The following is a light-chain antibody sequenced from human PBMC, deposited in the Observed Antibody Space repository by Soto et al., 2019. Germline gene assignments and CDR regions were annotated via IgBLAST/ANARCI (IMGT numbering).Light chain of an antibody. CDR1: SSNIGSNT. V-gene: IGLV1-44*01. J-gene: IGLJ1*01. CDR3: AACDDSLNGYV. CDR2: SNH. Sequence: QSALTQPPSASGTPGQRVTISCSGSSSNIGSNTVNWYQQLPGTAPTLLIYSNHHRPSGVPDRFSGSKSGTSASLAISGLQSEDEADYYCAACDDSLNGYVFGTGTKVTVL.